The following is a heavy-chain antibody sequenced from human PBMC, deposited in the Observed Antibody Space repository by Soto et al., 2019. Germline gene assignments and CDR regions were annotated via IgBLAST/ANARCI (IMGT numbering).Heavy chain of an antibody. D-gene: IGHD3-9*01. V-gene: IGHV1-46*01. CDR1: RYSFTNFH. J-gene: IGHJ4*02. CDR3: ARIAGPDLTYFDF. CDR2: ISPSSGAT. Sequence: ASVKVSCKASRYSFTNFHIHWVRQAPGQGLERLGVISPSSGATTYQQKFQGRVTMTRDTSTSTVYMVLSDLRSEDTAVYYCARIAGPDLTYFDFWGQGTPVTVSS.